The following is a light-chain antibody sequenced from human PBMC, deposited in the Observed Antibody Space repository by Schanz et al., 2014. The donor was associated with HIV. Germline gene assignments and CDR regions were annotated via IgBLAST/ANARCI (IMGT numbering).Light chain of an antibody. Sequence: EIVLTQSPGTLSLSPGERGTLSCRASQSVKSNYLAWYQQKPGQPPRLLIYDASSRATGIPDRFSGSGSGTDFTLTITRLEPEDSAVYYCQHYGSSYTFGQGTNLEI. CDR1: QSVKSNY. V-gene: IGKV3-20*01. CDR2: DAS. CDR3: QHYGSSYT. J-gene: IGKJ2*01.